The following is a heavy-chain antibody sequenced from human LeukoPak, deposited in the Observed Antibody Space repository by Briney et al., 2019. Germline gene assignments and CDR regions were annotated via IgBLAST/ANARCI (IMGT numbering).Heavy chain of an antibody. V-gene: IGHV4-59*11. CDR1: GGSISSHY. D-gene: IGHD3-3*01. J-gene: IGHJ6*03. CDR3: ARCAANYDFWSGHAYYYYYMDV. Sequence: SETLSLTCTVSGGSISSHYWSWIRQPPGKGLEWIGYIYYSGSTNYNPSLKSRVTISVDTSKNQFSLKLSSVTAADTAVYYCARCAANYDFWSGHAYYYYYMDVWGKGTTVTVSS. CDR2: IYYSGST.